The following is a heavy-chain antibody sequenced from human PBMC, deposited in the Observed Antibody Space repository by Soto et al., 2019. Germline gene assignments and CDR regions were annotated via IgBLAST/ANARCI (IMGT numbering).Heavy chain of an antibody. Sequence: EVQLVESGGGLVKPGESLRLSCTASGFNFGAFSLSWVRQAPGKGLEWVSSIDPTSTEIHYADSVEGRFSVYRDSTKNSLYLQMISLRVEDTGVYYCARDYLTGDPREAFDSWGQGTLVTVSS. CDR3: ARDYLTGDPREAFDS. CDR2: IDPTSTEI. V-gene: IGHV3-21*01. CDR1: GFNFGAFS. D-gene: IGHD7-27*01. J-gene: IGHJ4*02.